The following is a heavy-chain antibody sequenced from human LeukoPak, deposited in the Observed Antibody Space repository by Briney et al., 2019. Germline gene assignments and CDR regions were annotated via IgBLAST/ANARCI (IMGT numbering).Heavy chain of an antibody. CDR1: RYTFTSYD. V-gene: IGHV1-8*01. J-gene: IGHJ6*03. CDR2: MNPNSGNT. Sequence: ASVKVSCKACRYTFTSYDINWVRQATGQGLEWMGWMNPNSGNTGYAQKFQGRVTMTRNTSISTAYMELSSLRSEDTAVYYCARPNSVLRFLEWPKGGYYYYYMDVWGKGTTVTVSS. CDR3: ARPNSVLRFLEWPKGGYYYYYMDV. D-gene: IGHD3-3*01.